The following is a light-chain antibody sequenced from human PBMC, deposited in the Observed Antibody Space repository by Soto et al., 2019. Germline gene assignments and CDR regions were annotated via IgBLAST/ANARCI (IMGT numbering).Light chain of an antibody. CDR2: GAS. J-gene: IGKJ2*01. CDR3: QQYMT. Sequence: EIVLTQSPGTLSLSPGERATLSCRASQSVSSSYLAWYQQKPGQAPRLLIYGASSRATGIPDRFSVSGSGTDFTLTISRLEPEDFAVYYCQQYMTFGQGTKLEIK. CDR1: QSVSSSY. V-gene: IGKV3-20*01.